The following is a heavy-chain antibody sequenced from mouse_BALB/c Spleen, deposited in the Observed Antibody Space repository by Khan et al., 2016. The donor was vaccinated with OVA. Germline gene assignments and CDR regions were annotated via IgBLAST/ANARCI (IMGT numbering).Heavy chain of an antibody. J-gene: IGHJ2*01. V-gene: IGHV1S136*01. CDR2: IYPSNDDT. CDR3: AKNYRYDVYFDY. CDR1: GYTFTSYV. Sequence: VQLQQPGPEVVKPGASVKMSCKASGYTFTSYVIHWMKQKPGQALEWIGYIYPSNDDTKYNENFKGKATLTSDKSSSTAYMELRSLTSEDSAVYYCAKNYRYDVYFDYWGQGTTLAVSS. D-gene: IGHD2-14*01.